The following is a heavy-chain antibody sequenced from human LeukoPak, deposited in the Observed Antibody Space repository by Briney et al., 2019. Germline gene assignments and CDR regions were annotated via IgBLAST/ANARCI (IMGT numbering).Heavy chain of an antibody. CDR3: PLELGEGFDY. Sequence: GGSLRLSCAASGFTFSSNSMNWVRQAPGKGLEWVSYISSGSGTIYYADSVKGRFTISRDNAKNSLYLQMNSLRAEDTAVYYCPLELGEGFDYWGQGTLVTVSS. CDR2: ISSGSGTI. J-gene: IGHJ4*02. CDR1: GFTFSSNS. V-gene: IGHV3-48*01. D-gene: IGHD1-7*01.